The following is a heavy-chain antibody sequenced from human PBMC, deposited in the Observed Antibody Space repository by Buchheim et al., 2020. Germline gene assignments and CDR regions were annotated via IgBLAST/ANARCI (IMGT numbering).Heavy chain of an antibody. J-gene: IGHJ6*02. CDR3: ARVGRLAYCGGDCYPGYYYYGMDV. D-gene: IGHD2-21*02. V-gene: IGHV4-34*01. CDR2: INHSGST. CDR1: GGSFSGYY. Sequence: QVQLQQWGAGLLKPSETLSLTCAVYGGSFSGYYWSWIRQPPGKGLEWIGEINHSGSTNYNPSLKSRVTISVDTSKNQFSLKLSSVTAADTAVYYCARVGRLAYCGGDCYPGYYYYGMDVWGQGTT.